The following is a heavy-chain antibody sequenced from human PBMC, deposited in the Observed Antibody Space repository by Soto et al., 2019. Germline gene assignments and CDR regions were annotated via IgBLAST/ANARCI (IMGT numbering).Heavy chain of an antibody. CDR2: ISSSSSYI. Sequence: GGSLRLSCAASGFTFSSYSMNWVRQAPGKGLEWVSSISSSSSYIYYADSVKGRFTISRDNPKNSLYLQMNSLRAEDTAVYYCARDVSGYYDFWSGDAFDIWGQGTMVTVSS. CDR1: GFTFSSYS. V-gene: IGHV3-21*01. J-gene: IGHJ3*02. CDR3: ARDVSGYYDFWSGDAFDI. D-gene: IGHD3-3*01.